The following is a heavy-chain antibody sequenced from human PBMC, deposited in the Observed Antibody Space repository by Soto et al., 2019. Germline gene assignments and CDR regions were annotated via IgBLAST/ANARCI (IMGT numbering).Heavy chain of an antibody. Sequence: QVRLVESGGGVVQPGRSLRLSCAASGFTFSNYGMHWVRQAPGKGLEWVAVMWYDGSNRYYADSVKGRFTISRDNSKNTLYLQMNSLRAEDTAVYYCARDPGDSSSGRWLYFDDWGQGTLVAVSS. D-gene: IGHD3-22*01. J-gene: IGHJ4*02. CDR3: ARDPGDSSSGRWLYFDD. CDR1: GFTFSNYG. V-gene: IGHV3-33*01. CDR2: MWYDGSNR.